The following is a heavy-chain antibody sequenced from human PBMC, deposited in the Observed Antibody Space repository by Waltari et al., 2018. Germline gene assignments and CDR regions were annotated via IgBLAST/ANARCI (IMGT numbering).Heavy chain of an antibody. V-gene: IGHV1-69*08. J-gene: IGHJ4*02. Sequence: QVQLVQSGAEVKKPGSSVKVSCKASGGTFSSYAISWVRQAPGQGLEWMGRIIPIFGTANYAQKFQGRVTITADKSTSTAYMELSSLRSEDTAVYYCARASQRPGVLYTPSYYLNYWGQGTLVTVSS. CDR3: ARASQRPGVLYTPSYYLNY. CDR2: IIPIFGTA. D-gene: IGHD3-10*01. CDR1: GGTFSSYA.